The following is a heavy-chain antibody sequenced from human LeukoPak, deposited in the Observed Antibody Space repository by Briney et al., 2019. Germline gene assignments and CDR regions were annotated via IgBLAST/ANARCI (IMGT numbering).Heavy chain of an antibody. D-gene: IGHD6-19*01. V-gene: IGHV1-46*01. Sequence: ASVKVSCKASGYTFTSYFMYWVRQAPGQGLEWMGLINPRGGTTRYAQKFQGRVTMTRDTSTSTVYMELSSLRSEDTAMYYCARGTGEYSSGWLVVYWGQGTLVTVSS. J-gene: IGHJ4*02. CDR3: ARGTGEYSSGWLVVY. CDR2: INPRGGTT. CDR1: GYTFTSYF.